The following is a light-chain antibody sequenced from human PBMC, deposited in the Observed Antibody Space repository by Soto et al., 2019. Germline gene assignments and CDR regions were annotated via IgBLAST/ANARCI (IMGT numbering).Light chain of an antibody. Sequence: ASVGARVTITCRASQSISSYLNWYQQKPGKAPKPLIYAASSLQSGVPSRFSGSGSGTDFTLTISSLQPEDFATYYCQQSYSTPLTFGGGTKVDI. CDR1: QSISSY. CDR3: QQSYSTPLT. CDR2: AAS. J-gene: IGKJ4*01. V-gene: IGKV1-39*01.